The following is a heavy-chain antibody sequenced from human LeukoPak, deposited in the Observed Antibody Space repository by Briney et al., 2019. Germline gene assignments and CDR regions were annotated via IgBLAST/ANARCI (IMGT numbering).Heavy chain of an antibody. CDR2: IYPSDFYS. J-gene: IGHJ3*01. D-gene: IGHD2-21*02. CDR1: GYNLTSYW. V-gene: IGHV5-51*01. CDR3: ARGHHVVVATATWASDAFDL. Sequence: GESLKISCKGSGYNLTSYWIGWERQMPRILLEWMGIIYPSDFYSRLSPSLQGQVTISADKSISTAYLQWNSLKASDTAMYYCARGHHVVVATATWASDAFDLWGQGTMVIVSS.